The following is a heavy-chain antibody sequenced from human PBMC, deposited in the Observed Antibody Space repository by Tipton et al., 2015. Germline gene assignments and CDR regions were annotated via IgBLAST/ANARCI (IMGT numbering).Heavy chain of an antibody. CDR3: ARGPLQPYYYALDV. Sequence: QLVQSGAEVKKPGSSVTVSCYISGEGLENSAVNWVRQAPGQGPEWMGGIIPPFGTIDYAQKFRGRVTISAGTSATTIFLVVNSLDMDDTATYYCARGPLQPYYYALDVWGPGTTVTVSS. CDR2: IIPPFGTI. V-gene: IGHV1-69*06. J-gene: IGHJ6*02. D-gene: IGHD5-18*01. CDR1: GEGLENSA.